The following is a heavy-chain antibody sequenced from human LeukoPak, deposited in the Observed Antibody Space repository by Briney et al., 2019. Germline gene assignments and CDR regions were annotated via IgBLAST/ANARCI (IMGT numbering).Heavy chain of an antibody. CDR1: GGSFSGYY. J-gene: IGHJ4*02. D-gene: IGHD3-3*01. Sequence: SETLSLTCAVYGGSFSGYYWSWIRQPPGKGLEWIGEINHSGSTNYNPALKSRVTISVDTSKTQFSLKLSSVPAADTAVYYCAARYYDFWSGYYTGDYWGQGTLVTVSS. CDR3: AARYYDFWSGYYTGDY. CDR2: INHSGST. V-gene: IGHV4-34*01.